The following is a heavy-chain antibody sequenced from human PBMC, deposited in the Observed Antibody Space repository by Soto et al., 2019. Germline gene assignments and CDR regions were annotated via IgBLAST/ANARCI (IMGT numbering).Heavy chain of an antibody. CDR3: ARRRGSRTAYYDY. CDR2: LIPSFGTA. D-gene: IGHD1-26*01. J-gene: IGHJ4*02. V-gene: IGHV1-69*12. Sequence: QVPLVQSGAEVKKPGSSVKVSCKASGGTFSSYAIDWVRQAPGQGLEWMGGLIPSFGTANYAQKFQGRVTITADESTTTAYMELSSLRSEDTAVYYCARRRGSRTAYYDYWAQGTQVTVSS. CDR1: GGTFSSYA.